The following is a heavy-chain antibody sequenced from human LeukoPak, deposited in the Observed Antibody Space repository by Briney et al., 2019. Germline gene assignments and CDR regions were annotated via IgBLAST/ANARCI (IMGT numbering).Heavy chain of an antibody. J-gene: IGHJ4*02. CDR1: GFTFSGSA. CDR3: TRLAFGELSDLHIY. V-gene: IGHV3-73*01. CDR2: IRSKANSYAT. Sequence: GGSLRLSCAASGFTFSGSAMHWVRQASGKGLEWVGRIRSKANSYATAYAASVKGRFTISRDDSKNTAYLQMNSLKTEDTAVYYCTRLAFGELSDLHIYWGQGTLVTVSS. D-gene: IGHD3-10*01.